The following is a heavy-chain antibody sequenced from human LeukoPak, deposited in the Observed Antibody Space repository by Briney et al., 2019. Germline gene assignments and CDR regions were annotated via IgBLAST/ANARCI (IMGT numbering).Heavy chain of an antibody. D-gene: IGHD3-22*01. CDR3: ARGRYYDPFDY. CDR2: IIPIFGTA. J-gene: IGHJ4*02. V-gene: IGHV1-69*01. CDR1: GGTLSSYA. Sequence: GASVKVSCKASGGTLSSYAISWVRQAPGQGLEWMGGIIPIFGTANYAQKFQGRVAITADESTSTAYMELSSLRSEDTAVYYCARGRYYDPFDYWGQGTLVTVSS.